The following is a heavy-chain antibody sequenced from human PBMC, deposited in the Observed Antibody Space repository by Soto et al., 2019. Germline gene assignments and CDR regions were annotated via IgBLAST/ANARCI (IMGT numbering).Heavy chain of an antibody. J-gene: IGHJ4*02. V-gene: IGHV4-31*03. CDR1: GGSISSGGYY. CDR2: IYYSGST. D-gene: IGHD3-3*01. CDR3: ARDSGFWSGYLGRDIYFDY. Sequence: SETLSLTCTVSGGSISSGGYYWSWIRQHPGKGLEWIGYIYYSGSTYYNPSLKSRVTISVDTSKNQFSLKLSSVTAADTAVYYCARDSGFWSGYLGRDIYFDYWGQGTLVTVSS.